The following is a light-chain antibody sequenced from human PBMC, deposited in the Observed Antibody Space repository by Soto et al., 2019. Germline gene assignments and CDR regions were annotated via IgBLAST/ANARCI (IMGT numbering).Light chain of an antibody. CDR3: SSYAGNYNFFSV. Sequence: QSALTQPPSASGSPGQSVTISCTGTSSDVGGYNYVSWYQQHPGKAPKLMIYEVNKRPSGVPDRFSGSKSGNTASLTVSGLQAEDEADYYCSSYAGNYNFFSVFGTGTKVTVL. CDR2: EVN. V-gene: IGLV2-8*01. J-gene: IGLJ1*01. CDR1: SSDVGGYNY.